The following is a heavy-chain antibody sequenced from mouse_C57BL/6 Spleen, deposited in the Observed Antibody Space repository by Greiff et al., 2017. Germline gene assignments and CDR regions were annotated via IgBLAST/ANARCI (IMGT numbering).Heavy chain of an antibody. CDR3: ARLRGMDY. V-gene: IGHV1-61*01. J-gene: IGHJ4*01. CDR2: IYPSDSET. CDR1: GYTFTSYW. Sequence: VQLQQPGAELVRPGSSVKLSCKASGYTFTSYWMDWVKQRPGQGLEWIGNIYPSDSETHYNQKFKDKATLTVDKSSSTAYMQLSSLTSEDSAVYYCARLRGMDYWGQGTSVTVSS.